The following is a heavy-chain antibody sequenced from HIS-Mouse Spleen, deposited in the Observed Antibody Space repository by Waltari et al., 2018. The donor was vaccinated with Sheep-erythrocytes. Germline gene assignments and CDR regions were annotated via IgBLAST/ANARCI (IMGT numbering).Heavy chain of an antibody. CDR3: ARGIAAAGTDWFDP. V-gene: IGHV1-8*01. Sequence: QVQLVQSGAEVKKPGASVKVSCKASVYTFTSYDINWVRQATGQGLEWMGWMNPNSGNTGYAQKVQGRVTMTRNTSISTAYMELSSLRSEDTAVYYCARGIAAAGTDWFDPWGQGTLVTVSS. J-gene: IGHJ5*02. CDR2: MNPNSGNT. CDR1: VYTFTSYD. D-gene: IGHD6-13*01.